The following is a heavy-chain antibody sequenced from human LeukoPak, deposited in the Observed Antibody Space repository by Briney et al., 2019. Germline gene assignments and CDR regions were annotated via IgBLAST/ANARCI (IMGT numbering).Heavy chain of an antibody. CDR2: IYHSGST. D-gene: IGHD1-26*01. V-gene: IGHV4-38-2*01. CDR3: ARSGRPLRY. J-gene: IGHJ4*02. Sequence: SETLSLTCAVSGYSISSGYSWGWIRQPPGKGLEWIGSIYHSGSTYYNPSLKSRVTISVDTSKNQFSLKLSSVTAADTAVYYCARSGRPLRYWGQGTLVTVSS. CDR1: GYSISSGYS.